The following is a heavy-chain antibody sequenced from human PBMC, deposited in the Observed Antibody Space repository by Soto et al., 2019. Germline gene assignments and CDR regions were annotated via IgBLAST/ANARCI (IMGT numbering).Heavy chain of an antibody. Sequence: QLQLQESGPGLVKPSETLSLTCTVSGGSISSSSYYWGWIRQPPGKGLEWIGSIYYSGSTYYNPSLKSRVPLSVDASKHQFSLKLSSVTAADTAVSYCARHDMVHFDPWGQGTLVTVSS. CDR2: IYYSGST. V-gene: IGHV4-39*01. J-gene: IGHJ5*02. CDR3: ARHDMVHFDP. D-gene: IGHD3-10*01. CDR1: GGSISSSSYY.